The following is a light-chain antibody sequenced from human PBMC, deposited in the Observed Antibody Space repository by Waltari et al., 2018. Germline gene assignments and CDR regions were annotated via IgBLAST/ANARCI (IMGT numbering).Light chain of an antibody. Sequence: DIQMTQSPSSLSASVGDRVTITCRTSQSILTYLNWYQQKPGKAPKVLIYTASSLQSGVPSRFSGSGSGTDFTLTISRLEPEDFAVYYCQHYDSSTGFTFGPGSKVDIK. CDR2: TAS. J-gene: IGKJ3*01. CDR3: QHYDSSTGFT. CDR1: QSILTY. V-gene: IGKV1-39*01.